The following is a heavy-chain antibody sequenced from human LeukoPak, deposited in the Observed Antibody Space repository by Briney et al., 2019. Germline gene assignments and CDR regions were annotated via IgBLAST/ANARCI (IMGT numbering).Heavy chain of an antibody. CDR3: ARWAHMVRGVIGFDY. V-gene: IGHV3-30-3*01. D-gene: IGHD3-10*01. J-gene: IGHJ4*02. CDR1: GFTFSSYA. CDR2: ISYDGSNK. Sequence: GGSLRLSCAASGFTFSSYAMHSVRQAPGKGLEWVAVISYDGSNKYYADSVKGRFTISRDNSKNTLYLQMNSLRAEDTAVYYCARWAHMVRGVIGFDYWGQGTLVTVSS.